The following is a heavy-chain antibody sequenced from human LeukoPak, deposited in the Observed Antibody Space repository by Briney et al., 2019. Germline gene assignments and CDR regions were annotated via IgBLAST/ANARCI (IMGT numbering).Heavy chain of an antibody. J-gene: IGHJ6*02. CDR3: ARGPVSTHGMDV. D-gene: IGHD2-2*01. CDR2: MNPNSGRT. V-gene: IGHV1-8*01. Sequence: GASVKVSCKASGYTFTSYDINWVRQATGQGLEWMGWMNPNSGRTGFAQKFQGRLTMTRNTSISTAYIGLSSLTSEDTAVYYCARGPVSTHGMDVWGQGTTVTVSS. CDR1: GYTFTSYD.